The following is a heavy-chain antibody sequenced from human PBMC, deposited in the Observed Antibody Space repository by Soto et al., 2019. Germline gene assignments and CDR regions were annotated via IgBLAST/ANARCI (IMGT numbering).Heavy chain of an antibody. CDR1: GFSFSSYW. D-gene: IGHD5-18*01. Sequence: EVQLVESGGGLVQPGGSLRLSCAASGFSFSSYWIHWVRQAPGKGLVWVSRIKTDGSSTDYADSVMGRFTISRDNAKNTLYLQMNSLSAEDTAVYYCAKREGNTYGLFHWGQGTLVTVSS. V-gene: IGHV3-74*01. CDR3: AKREGNTYGLFH. J-gene: IGHJ4*02. CDR2: IKTDGSST.